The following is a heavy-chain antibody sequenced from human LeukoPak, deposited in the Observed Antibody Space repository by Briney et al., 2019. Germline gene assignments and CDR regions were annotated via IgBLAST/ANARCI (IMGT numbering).Heavy chain of an antibody. CDR2: INPNSGGT. CDR1: GYTFTGYY. Sequence: GASVKVSCKASGYTFTGYYMHWVRQAPGQGLEWMGWINPNSGGTSYAQKFQGRVTMTRDRSTSTVYMDLSSLRSEDTAVYYCARDTCGCGSGWHLYWYFDLWGRGTLVTVSS. V-gene: IGHV1-2*02. J-gene: IGHJ2*01. D-gene: IGHD6-19*01. CDR3: ARDTCGCGSGWHLYWYFDL.